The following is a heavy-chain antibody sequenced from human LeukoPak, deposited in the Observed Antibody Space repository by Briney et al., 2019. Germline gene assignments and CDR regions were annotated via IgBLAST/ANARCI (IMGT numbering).Heavy chain of an antibody. CDR1: GDSISSSHW. CDR2: IYHSGST. V-gene: IGHV4-4*02. J-gene: IGHJ6*03. Sequence: SETLSLTCAVSGDSISSSHWWGWVRQPPGKGLEWIGEIYHSGSTNYNPSLKSRVTISVDKSKNQVSLKLSSVTAADTAVYYCARVPRSYYYYYYMDVWGKGTTVTVSS. CDR3: ARVPRSYYYYYYMDV.